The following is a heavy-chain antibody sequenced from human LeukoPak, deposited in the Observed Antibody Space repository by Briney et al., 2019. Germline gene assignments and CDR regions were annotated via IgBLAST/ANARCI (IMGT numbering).Heavy chain of an antibody. D-gene: IGHD6-19*01. CDR1: GYTFTSYG. V-gene: IGHV1-18*01. CDR3: ARAIEVAGGDDY. Sequence: ASVKVSFKASGYTFTSYGITWVRQAPGQGLEWMGWISGYNGNTNYAQKLQGRVTMTTDTSTSTAYMELMSLRSDDTAVYYCARAIEVAGGDDYWGQGTLVTVSS. CDR2: ISGYNGNT. J-gene: IGHJ4*02.